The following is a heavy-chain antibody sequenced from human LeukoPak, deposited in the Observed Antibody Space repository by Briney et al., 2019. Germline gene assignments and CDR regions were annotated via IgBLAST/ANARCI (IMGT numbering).Heavy chain of an antibody. J-gene: IGHJ5*02. Sequence: GESLKISCKGSGYSFTSYWIGWVRQMPGKGLEWMGIIYPGDSDTRYSPSFQGQVTISADKSISTAYLQWSSLKASDTAMYYCARGVVFGSLLWFQNWFDPWGRGTLVTVSS. CDR3: ARGVVFGSLLWFQNWFDP. CDR1: GYSFTSYW. V-gene: IGHV5-51*01. D-gene: IGHD3-10*01. CDR2: IYPGDSDT.